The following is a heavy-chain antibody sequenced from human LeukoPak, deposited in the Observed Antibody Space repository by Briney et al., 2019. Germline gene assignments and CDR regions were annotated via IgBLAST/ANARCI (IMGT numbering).Heavy chain of an antibody. CDR2: IIQDGSEK. Sequence: GGSLRLSCAASGFTFSSYWMSWVRQAPGKGLDWVANIIQDGSEKFYVDSVKGRFTISRDNAKNSLYLQMSSLRAEDTAVYYCARWGEGFDYRGQGTLVTVSS. J-gene: IGHJ4*02. CDR1: GFTFSSYW. D-gene: IGHD1-26*01. V-gene: IGHV3-7*05. CDR3: ARWGEGFDY.